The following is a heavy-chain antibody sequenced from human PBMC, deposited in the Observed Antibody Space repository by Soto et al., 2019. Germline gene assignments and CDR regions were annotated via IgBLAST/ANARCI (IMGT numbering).Heavy chain of an antibody. V-gene: IGHV4-39*01. CDR2: VFYTGFT. J-gene: IGHJ4*02. CDR1: GGSISGSYYY. Sequence: PSETLSLTCAVSGGSISGSYYYWGWLRQSPGQGPEWTGSVFYTGFTSYNPSLESRVSVSVATSKNQFSLKVSGVSAADTAVYYCATSQKGYNWNYFDHWGQGALVTVSS. CDR3: ATSQKGYNWNYFDH. D-gene: IGHD1-20*01.